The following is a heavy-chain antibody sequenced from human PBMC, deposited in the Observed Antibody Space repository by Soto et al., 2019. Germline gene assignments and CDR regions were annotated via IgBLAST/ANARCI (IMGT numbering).Heavy chain of an antibody. CDR2: IKSRTDGGTT. CDR1: GFTFSNAW. J-gene: IGHJ4*02. Sequence: ASGFTFSNAWMNWVRQAPGKGLEWLGRIKSRTDGGTTGYAAPVKGRFTISRDDSKNTVFLQMSSLKTEDTAVYYCTTDPPYYDTSRSYFNYWGQGTLVTVSS. V-gene: IGHV3-15*07. CDR3: TTDPPYYDTSRSYFNY. D-gene: IGHD3-22*01.